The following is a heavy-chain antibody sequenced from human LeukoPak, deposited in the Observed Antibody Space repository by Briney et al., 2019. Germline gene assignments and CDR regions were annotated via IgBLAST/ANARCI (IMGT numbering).Heavy chain of an antibody. CDR1: GGSFSGYY. Sequence: SETLSLTCAVYGGSFSGYYWSWIRQPPGKGLEWIGEINHGGSTNYNPSLKSRVTISVDTSKNQFSLKLSSVTAADTAVYYCARGRCSGGSCYFFDYWGQGTLVTVSS. J-gene: IGHJ4*02. CDR2: INHGGST. CDR3: ARGRCSGGSCYFFDY. V-gene: IGHV4-34*01. D-gene: IGHD2-15*01.